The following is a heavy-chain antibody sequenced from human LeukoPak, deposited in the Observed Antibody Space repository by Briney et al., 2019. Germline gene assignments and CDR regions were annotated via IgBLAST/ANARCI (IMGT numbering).Heavy chain of an antibody. CDR3: ARGVGSATLFDY. CDR1: GFTFNTNA. CDR2: ISGRTGAT. Sequence: GGSLRISCAASGFTFNTNAMSWVRQAPGKGLEWVSAISGRTGATYYADSVKGRFTISRDNSKSTLYLQMNSLRAEDTAVYYCARGVGSATLFDYWGQGTLVTVSS. V-gene: IGHV3-23*01. D-gene: IGHD1-26*01. J-gene: IGHJ4*02.